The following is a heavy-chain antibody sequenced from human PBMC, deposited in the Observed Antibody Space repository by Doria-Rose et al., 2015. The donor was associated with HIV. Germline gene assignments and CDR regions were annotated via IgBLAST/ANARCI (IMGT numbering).Heavy chain of an antibody. D-gene: IGHD1-20*01. Sequence: QTLSLTFTVSGGSIGSGSYYWSWIRQPAGKGLEWIGRTYIRGSTDYNPSLQSRVTISVDTSKNQFSLEVNSVTAADTAVYYCARTANWNDGRVDSWGQGTSVIVSS. CDR1: GGSIGSGSYY. CDR2: TYIRGST. V-gene: IGHV4-61*02. J-gene: IGHJ4*02. CDR3: ARTANWNDGRVDS.